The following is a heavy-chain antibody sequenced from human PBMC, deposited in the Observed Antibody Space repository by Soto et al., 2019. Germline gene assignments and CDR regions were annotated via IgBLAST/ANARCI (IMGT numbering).Heavy chain of an antibody. CDR3: ARGGGVGVAGSAAFDM. V-gene: IGHV1-2*02. Sequence: QLHLVQSGAVVKKPGASVTVSCSASGYPVTAYYMHWVRQAPGRGLEWMGGINPATGAAKYTQTFEGRVTITRETSTSTVLTELSGMTSEDPAVFYYARGGGVGVAGSAAFDMWGQGTLVTVSS. CDR2: INPATGAA. CDR1: GYPVTAYY. J-gene: IGHJ3*02. D-gene: IGHD3-3*01.